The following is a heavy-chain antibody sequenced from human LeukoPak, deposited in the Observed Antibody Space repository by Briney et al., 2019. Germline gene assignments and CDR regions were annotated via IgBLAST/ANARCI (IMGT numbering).Heavy chain of an antibody. D-gene: IGHD4-17*01. CDR2: ISAYNGNT. V-gene: IGHV1-18*01. J-gene: IGHJ4*02. CDR1: GYTFTSHG. Sequence: ASVKVSCKASGYTFTSHGISWVRQAPGQGLEWMGWISAYNGNTNYAQKLQGRVTMTTDTSTSTAYMELRSLRSDDTAVYYCARAYIDMTTVTTPIDYWGQGTLVTVSS. CDR3: ARAYIDMTTVTTPIDY.